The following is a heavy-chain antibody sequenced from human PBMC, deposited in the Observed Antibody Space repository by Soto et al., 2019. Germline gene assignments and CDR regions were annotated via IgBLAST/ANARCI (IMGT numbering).Heavy chain of an antibody. Sequence: QVQLVQSGAEVKEPGASVRVSCKASGYTFINYDISWVRQATGQGLEWMGWINPGSGKTGYANKFQGRVTMTRDAATSTAHLELSSLTSEDTAVYYCARMASFGTLDWFDPWGQGTLVTVSS. CDR3: ARMASFGTLDWFDP. CDR1: GYTFINYD. J-gene: IGHJ5*02. V-gene: IGHV1-8*02. CDR2: INPGSGKT. D-gene: IGHD3-16*01.